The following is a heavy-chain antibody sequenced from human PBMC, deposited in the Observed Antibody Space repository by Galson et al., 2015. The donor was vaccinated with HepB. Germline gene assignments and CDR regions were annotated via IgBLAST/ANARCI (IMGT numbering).Heavy chain of an antibody. D-gene: IGHD3-10*01. CDR1: GFTFSSYS. V-gene: IGHV3-21*01. CDR2: ISSSSSYI. CDR3: AREIMVRGVRTFDY. J-gene: IGHJ4*02. Sequence: SLRLSCAASGFTFSSYSMNWVRQAPGKGLEWVSSISSSSSYIYYADSVKGRFTISRDNAKNSLYLQMNSPRAEDTAVYYCAREIMVRGVRTFDYWGQGTLVTVSS.